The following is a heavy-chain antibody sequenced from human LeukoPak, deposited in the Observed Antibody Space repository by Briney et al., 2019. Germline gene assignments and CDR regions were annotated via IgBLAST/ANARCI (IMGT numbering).Heavy chain of an antibody. J-gene: IGHJ4*02. Sequence: SETLSLTCAVSGYSISSGYYWGWIRQPPGKGLEWIVSIYHSGSTYYNPSLKSRVTILLDTSKNQLSLRLSSVTAADTAVYCCARHLHSGSKRGFDYWGQGTLVTVSS. CDR3: ARHLHSGSKRGFDY. CDR1: GYSISSGYY. CDR2: IYHSGST. V-gene: IGHV4-38-2*01. D-gene: IGHD1-26*01.